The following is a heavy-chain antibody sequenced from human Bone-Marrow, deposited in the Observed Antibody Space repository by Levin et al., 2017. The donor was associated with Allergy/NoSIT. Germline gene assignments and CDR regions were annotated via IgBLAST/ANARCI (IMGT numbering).Heavy chain of an antibody. CDR1: GFTFRNYG. CDR3: AKDHWEHSGSYLLFDY. D-gene: IGHD1-26*01. CDR2: ISHDGGNE. V-gene: IGHV3-30*18. J-gene: IGHJ4*02. Sequence: PGESLKISCAASGFTFRNYGMHWVRQAPGKGLEWVAYISHDGGNENYAESVKGRLTISRDNSKNMVYLQMDSLRGDDTAVYYCAKDHWEHSGSYLLFDYWGQGTLVTVSS.